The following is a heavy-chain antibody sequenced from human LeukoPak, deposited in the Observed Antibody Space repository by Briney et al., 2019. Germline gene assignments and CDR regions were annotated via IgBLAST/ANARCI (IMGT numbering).Heavy chain of an antibody. J-gene: IGHJ4*02. CDR1: GGSISSSSYY. V-gene: IGHV4-39*07. CDR2: ISYSGSTYYSGST. D-gene: IGHD2-15*01. CDR3: ARGGCSGGNCALYDFDS. Sequence: KSSETLSLTCTVSGGSISSSSYYWGWIRQPPGKGLEWIGSISYSGSTYYSGSTYYNPSLKSRVTMSVDTSKNQFSLKLSSVTAADTAVYYCARGGCSGGNCALYDFDSWGQGTLVTVSS.